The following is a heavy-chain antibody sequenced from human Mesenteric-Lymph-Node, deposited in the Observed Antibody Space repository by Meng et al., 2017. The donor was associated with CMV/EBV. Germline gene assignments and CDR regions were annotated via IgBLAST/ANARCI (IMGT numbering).Heavy chain of an antibody. D-gene: IGHD6-6*01. CDR1: GFTFSSYE. V-gene: IGHV3-48*03. CDR3: AREYSSSSSLDY. Sequence: GGSLRLSCAASGFTFSSYEMNWVRQAPGKGLEWVSYISSSGSTIYYADSVKGRFTISRDNAKNSLYLQMNSLRAEDTAVYYCAREYSSSSSLDYWGQGTLVTSPQ. CDR2: ISSSGSTI. J-gene: IGHJ4*02.